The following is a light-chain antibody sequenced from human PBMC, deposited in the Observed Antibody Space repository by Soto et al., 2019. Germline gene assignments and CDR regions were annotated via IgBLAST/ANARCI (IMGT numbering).Light chain of an antibody. CDR2: EVT. Sequence: QSALTQPASVSGSPGQSITIPCTGTSGDVGGYNLVSWYQQHPGKAPKIMIYEVTERPSGVSNRFSGSKSGNTASLTISGLQPDDEADYYCCSYAGNSEVFGTGTQLTVL. J-gene: IGLJ1*01. V-gene: IGLV2-23*02. CDR1: SGDVGGYNL. CDR3: CSYAGNSEV.